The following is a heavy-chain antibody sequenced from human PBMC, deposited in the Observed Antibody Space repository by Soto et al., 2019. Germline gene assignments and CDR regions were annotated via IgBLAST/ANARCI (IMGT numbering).Heavy chain of an antibody. CDR1: GFTFSSYA. Sequence: EVQLLESGGGLVQPGGSLRLSCAASGFTFSSYAMTWVRQAPGKGLEWVSAISGSGTNRYYADSVKGRFTISRDNSKNTLYLQMNSLRAEDTAVYYCAKDRVDYGDYRGLDYWGQGTLSPSPQ. J-gene: IGHJ4*02. CDR2: ISGSGTNR. V-gene: IGHV3-23*01. CDR3: AKDRVDYGDYRGLDY. D-gene: IGHD4-17*01.